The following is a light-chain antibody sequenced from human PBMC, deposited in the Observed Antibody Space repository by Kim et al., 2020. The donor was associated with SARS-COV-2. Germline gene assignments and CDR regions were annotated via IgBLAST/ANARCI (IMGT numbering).Light chain of an antibody. CDR2: YDD. J-gene: IGLJ7*01. Sequence: APGKTAKMTCGGNDIGSKSVHWYQRRPGQAPVLVIYYDDGRPARIPERFSGSNSGNTATLTISRVEAGDEADYYCQVWETFSDHPVFGGGTQLTVL. V-gene: IGLV3-21*01. CDR1: DIGSKS. CDR3: QVWETFSDHPV.